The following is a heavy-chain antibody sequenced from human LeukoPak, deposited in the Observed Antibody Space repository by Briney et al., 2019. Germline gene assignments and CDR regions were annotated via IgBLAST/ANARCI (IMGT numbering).Heavy chain of an antibody. V-gene: IGHV1-69*05. D-gene: IGHD3-3*01. CDR3: AREDYDFWSGYHLPTAGLDY. J-gene: IGHJ4*02. CDR2: IIPIFGTA. Sequence: ASVKVSCKASGGTFSSYAISWVRQAPGQGLEWMGRIIPIFGTANYAQKFQGRVTITTDQSTSTDYMELSSLRSEDTAVYYCAREDYDFWSGYHLPTAGLDYWGQGTLVTVSS. CDR1: GGTFSSYA.